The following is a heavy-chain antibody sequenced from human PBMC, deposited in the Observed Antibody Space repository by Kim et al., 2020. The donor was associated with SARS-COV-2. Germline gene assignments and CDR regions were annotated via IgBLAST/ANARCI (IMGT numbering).Heavy chain of an antibody. J-gene: IGHJ2*01. D-gene: IGHD3-22*01. Sequence: SETLSLTCTVSGGSISSGGYYWSWIRQHPGKGLEWIGYIYYSGSTYYNPSLKSRVTISVDTSKNQFSLKLSSVTAADTAVYYCACLSSGYYWYFDLWGRGTLVTVSS. CDR3: ACLSSGYYWYFDL. CDR2: IYYSGST. V-gene: IGHV4-31*03. CDR1: GGSISSGGYY.